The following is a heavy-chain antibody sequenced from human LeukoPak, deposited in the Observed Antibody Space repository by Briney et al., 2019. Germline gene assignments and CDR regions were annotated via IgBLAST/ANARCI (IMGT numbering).Heavy chain of an antibody. CDR3: ARDSTYSSGWSNAFDI. D-gene: IGHD6-19*01. CDR1: GGSLSNYY. V-gene: IGHV4-59*12. CDR2: NYHSGST. Sequence: SETLSLTCTVSGGSLSNYYWSWIRQPPGKGLEWIGYNYHSGSTDYNPSLKSRVAISVDTSKNQFSLKLSSVTAADTAVYYCARDSTYSSGWSNAFDIWGQGTMVTVSS. J-gene: IGHJ3*02.